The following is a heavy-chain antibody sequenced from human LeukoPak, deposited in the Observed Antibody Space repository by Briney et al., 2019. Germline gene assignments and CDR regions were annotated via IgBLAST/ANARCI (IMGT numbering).Heavy chain of an antibody. CDR1: GFTFSSYS. CDR2: ISSSSSTI. Sequence: GSLRLSCAASGFTFSSYSMNWVRQAPGKGLEWVSYISSSSSTIYYADSVKGRFTISRDNAKNSLYLQMNSLRAEDTAVYYCAREDASSWDYWGQGILVTVSS. D-gene: IGHD6-13*01. J-gene: IGHJ4*02. CDR3: AREDASSWDY. V-gene: IGHV3-48*01.